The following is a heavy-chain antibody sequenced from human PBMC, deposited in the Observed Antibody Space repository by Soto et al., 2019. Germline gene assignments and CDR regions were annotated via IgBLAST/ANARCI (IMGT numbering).Heavy chain of an antibody. J-gene: IGHJ5*02. V-gene: IGHV4-34*01. D-gene: IGHD1-20*01. CDR2: INHSGST. CDR1: GGSFSGYY. Sequence: SETLSLTCAVYGGSFSGYYWSWIRQPPGKGLEWIGEINHSGSTNYNPSLKSRVTISVDTSKNQFSLKLSSVTAAGTAVYYCARGAPSITGTSGNWFDPWGQGTLVTVSS. CDR3: ARGAPSITGTSGNWFDP.